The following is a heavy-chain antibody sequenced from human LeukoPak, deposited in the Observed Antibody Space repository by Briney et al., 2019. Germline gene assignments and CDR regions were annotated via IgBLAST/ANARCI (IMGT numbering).Heavy chain of an antibody. D-gene: IGHD3-3*01. CDR2: ISYDGSNK. J-gene: IGHJ4*02. V-gene: IGHV3-30*18. CDR1: GFTFSSYG. CDR3: AKDSDFWSGYSDY. Sequence: GGSLRLSCAASGFTFSSYGMHWVRQAPGKGPEWVAVISYDGSNKYYADSVKGRFTISRDNSKNTLYLQMNSLRAEDTAVYYCAKDSDFWSGYSDYWGQGTLVTVSS.